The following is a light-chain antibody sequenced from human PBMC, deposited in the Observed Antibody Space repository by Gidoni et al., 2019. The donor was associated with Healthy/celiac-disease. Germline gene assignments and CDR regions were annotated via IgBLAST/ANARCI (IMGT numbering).Light chain of an antibody. CDR3: QQYNSFSLAT. J-gene: IGKJ3*01. V-gene: IGKV1-5*03. CDR2: KAS. CDR1: QSIGSW. Sequence: CRASQSIGSWLAWYQQKPGKAPKLLIYKASSLESGVPSRFSGSGSGTEFTLTISSLQPDDFATYYCQQYNSFSLATFGPXTKVDIK.